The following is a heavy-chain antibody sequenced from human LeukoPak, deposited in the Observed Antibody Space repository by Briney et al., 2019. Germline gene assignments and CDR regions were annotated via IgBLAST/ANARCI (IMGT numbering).Heavy chain of an antibody. CDR2: IYYSGST. J-gene: IGHJ4*02. Sequence: PSETLSLTCTVSGGSISSHYWSWIRQPPGKGLEWIGYIYYSGSTNYNPSLKSRVTISVDTSKNQFSLKLSSVTAADTAVYYCARSGSIVEADSDFDYWGQGTLVTVSS. V-gene: IGHV4-59*11. D-gene: IGHD1-26*01. CDR3: ARSGSIVEADSDFDY. CDR1: GGSISSHY.